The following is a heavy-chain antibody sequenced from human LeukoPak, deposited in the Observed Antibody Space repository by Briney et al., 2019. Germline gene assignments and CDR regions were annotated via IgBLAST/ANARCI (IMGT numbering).Heavy chain of an antibody. J-gene: IGHJ4*02. Sequence: SETLSLTCTVSGGSISSYYWSWIRQPAGKGLEWIGRIYTSGSTNYNPSLKSRVTMSVDTSKNQFSLELSSVTAADTAVYYCARESATAGDPTADYWGQGTLVTVSS. D-gene: IGHD2-21*02. CDR3: ARESATAGDPTADY. V-gene: IGHV4-4*07. CDR2: IYTSGST. CDR1: GGSISSYY.